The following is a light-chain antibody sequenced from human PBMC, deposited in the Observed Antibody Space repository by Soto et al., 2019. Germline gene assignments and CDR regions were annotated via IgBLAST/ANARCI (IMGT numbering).Light chain of an antibody. CDR3: CSYAGRYTEV. J-gene: IGLJ1*01. V-gene: IGLV2-11*01. Sequence: QSALNKPRSVSGSPGQSFTISCTGASSDGVGYNYVSCYQQHPGKAPKLMVYDVSKRPSGVPDRFSGSKSVTPASLTIYGLQTEDEADDCCCSYAGRYTEVCGHGTKVTV. CDR1: SSDGVGYNY. CDR2: DVS.